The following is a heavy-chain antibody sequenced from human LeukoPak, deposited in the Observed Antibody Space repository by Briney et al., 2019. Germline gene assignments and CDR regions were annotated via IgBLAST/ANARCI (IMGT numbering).Heavy chain of an antibody. V-gene: IGHV4-34*01. J-gene: IGHJ6*02. D-gene: IGHD6-13*01. CDR1: GGSFSGYY. CDR2: INHSGST. Sequence: SETLSLTCAVYGGSFSGYYWSWIRQPPGKGLEWIGEINHSGSTNYNPSLKSRVTISVDTSKNQFSLKLSSVTAADTAVYYCARGSTRGSSWYYYCGMDVWGQGTTVTVSS. CDR3: ARGSTRGSSWYYYCGMDV.